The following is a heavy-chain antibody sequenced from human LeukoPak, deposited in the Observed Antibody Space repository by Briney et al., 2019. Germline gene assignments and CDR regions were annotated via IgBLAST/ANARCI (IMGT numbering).Heavy chain of an antibody. CDR2: IYYSGST. V-gene: IGHV4-39*01. CDR3: ARQPLFPHRFDP. J-gene: IGHJ5*02. CDR1: GGSISSSSYY. Sequence: SETLSLTCTVSGGSISSSSYYWGWIRQPPGKGLEWIGSIYYSGSTYYNPSLKSRVTISVDTSKNQFSLKLSSVTAADTAVYYCARQPLFPHRFDPWGQGTLVTVSS.